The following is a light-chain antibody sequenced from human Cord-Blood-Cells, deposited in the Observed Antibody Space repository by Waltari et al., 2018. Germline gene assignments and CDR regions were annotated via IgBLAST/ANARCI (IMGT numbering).Light chain of an antibody. CDR2: LEGRGSY. V-gene: IGLV4-60*03. J-gene: IGLJ2*01. Sequence: QPVLTQSSSASASLGSSVKLTCTLSSGHSSYIIAWHQQQPGKAPRYLMKLEGRGSYNKGSGVPHRFSGSSSGADCYLTIANLQSEDEADYYCETWDSNTRVFGGGTKLTVL. CDR1: SGHSSYI. CDR3: ETWDSNTRV.